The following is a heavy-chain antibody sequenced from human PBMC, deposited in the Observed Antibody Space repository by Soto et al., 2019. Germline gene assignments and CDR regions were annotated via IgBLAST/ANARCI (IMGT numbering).Heavy chain of an antibody. D-gene: IGHD5-12*01. Sequence: EVQLVESGGGLVQPGGSLRLSCAASGFTFSSYDMHWVRQATGTGLEWVSTIRTAGEQYYQGSVKGRFTISREDDENSLYLQTNSLGAGDTAVNFCARCGYSAYVALNAFVTWGQGTKVTVSS. CDR2: IRTAGEQ. CDR3: ARCGYSAYVALNAFVT. J-gene: IGHJ3*02. V-gene: IGHV3-13*05. CDR1: GFTFSSYD.